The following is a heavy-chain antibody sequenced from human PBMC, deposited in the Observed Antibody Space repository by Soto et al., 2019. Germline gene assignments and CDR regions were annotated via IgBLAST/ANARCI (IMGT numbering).Heavy chain of an antibody. CDR1: GFTFSSYW. CDR3: AVLDSSGYYYSTFDY. V-gene: IGHV3-74*01. CDR2: INSDGSST. J-gene: IGHJ4*02. D-gene: IGHD3-22*01. Sequence: EVQLVESGGGLVQPGGSLRLSCAASGFTFSSYWMHWVRQAPGKGLVWVSRINSDGSSTSYADSVKGRLTISRDNAKNRMSLQTNSLIAEDTAVYYCAVLDSSGYYYSTFDYWGQGTLVTVTS.